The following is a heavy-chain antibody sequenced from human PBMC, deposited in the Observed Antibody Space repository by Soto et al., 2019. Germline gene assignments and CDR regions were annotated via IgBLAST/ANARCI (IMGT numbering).Heavy chain of an antibody. CDR2: ISAYNGDT. CDR3: ARYQCSSSSCYTFFFDY. J-gene: IGHJ4*02. V-gene: IGHV1-18*04. D-gene: IGHD2-2*02. Sequence: ASVKASSKASGYTFISYGISWVRQAPGQGLEWMGWISAYNGDTNYAQKLQGRVTMTTDTSTSTAYMELRSLRSDDTAVYYCARYQCSSSSCYTFFFDYWGQGTLVTVSS. CDR1: GYTFISYG.